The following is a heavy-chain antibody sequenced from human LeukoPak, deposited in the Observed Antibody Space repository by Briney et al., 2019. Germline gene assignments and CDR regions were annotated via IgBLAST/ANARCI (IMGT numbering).Heavy chain of an antibody. V-gene: IGHV3-7*01. CDR2: IKQDGSEK. J-gene: IGHJ3*02. CDR3: ASFIARYAFDI. D-gene: IGHD6-13*01. CDR1: GFTFSSYW. Sequence: NPGGSLRLSCAAYGFTFSSYWMSWVRQAPGKGLEWVANIKQDGSEKYYVDSVKGRFTISRDNVKNSLYLQMSSLRAEDTAVYYCASFIARYAFDIWGEGTMVTVSS.